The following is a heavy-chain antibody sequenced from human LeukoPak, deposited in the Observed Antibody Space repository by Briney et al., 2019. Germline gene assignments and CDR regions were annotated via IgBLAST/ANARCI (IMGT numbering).Heavy chain of an antibody. CDR3: ASLSTEVGATLEDY. J-gene: IGHJ4*02. CDR2: IYTSGST. CDR1: GGSISSYY. D-gene: IGHD1-26*01. Sequence: KPSETLSLTCTVSGGSISSYYWSWIRQPAGKGLEWIGRIYTSGSTNYNPSLKSRVTMSVDTSKNQFSLKLSSVTAADTAVYHCASLSTEVGATLEDYWGQGTLVTVSS. V-gene: IGHV4-4*07.